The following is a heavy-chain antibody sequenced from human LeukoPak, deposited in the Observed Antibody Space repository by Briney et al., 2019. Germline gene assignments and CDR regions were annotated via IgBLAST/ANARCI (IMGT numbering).Heavy chain of an antibody. J-gene: IGHJ3*02. Sequence: AGGSLRLSCAASGFTFSSYDMSWVRQAPGKGLEWVSAISGSGGSTYYADYVKGRFTISRDNEKKTVYLQMNSLRAEDTAVYYCAKGPTVTRSDAFDIWGQGTMVTVSS. CDR1: GFTFSSYD. CDR3: AKGPTVTRSDAFDI. D-gene: IGHD4-17*01. V-gene: IGHV3-23*01. CDR2: ISGSGGST.